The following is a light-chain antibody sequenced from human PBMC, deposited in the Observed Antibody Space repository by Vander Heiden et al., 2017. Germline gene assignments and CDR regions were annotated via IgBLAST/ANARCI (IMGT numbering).Light chain of an antibody. V-gene: IGKV1-5*03. CDR1: QSVRSW. J-gene: IGKJ1*01. CDR2: KVS. CDR3: QHYDSYSWT. Sequence: DVQTTQSPSTLSASVGDRVIITCRASQSVRSWVAWYQQKPGKAPNLLIYKVSNLESGVPSRFSGSGSETEFTLTISSLQPDDFATYYCQHYDSYSWTFGQGTKVEIK.